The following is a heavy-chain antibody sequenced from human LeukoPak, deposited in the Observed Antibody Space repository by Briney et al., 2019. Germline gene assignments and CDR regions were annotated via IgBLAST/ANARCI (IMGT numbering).Heavy chain of an antibody. V-gene: IGHV3-23*01. CDR3: AKACYYDSSGYYFFDX. CDR1: GFTFSSYA. CDR2: ISGSGGST. D-gene: IGHD3-22*01. Sequence: GGSLRLSCAASGFTFSSYAMSWVRQAPGKGLEWVSAISGSGGSTYYADSVKGRFTISKDNSKNTLYLQMNSLRAEDTAVYYCAKACYYDSSGYYFFDXWGXGTXVTVSS. J-gene: IGHJ4*02.